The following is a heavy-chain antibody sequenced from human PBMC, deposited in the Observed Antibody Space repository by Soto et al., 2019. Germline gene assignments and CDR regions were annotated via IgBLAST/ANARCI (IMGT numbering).Heavy chain of an antibody. D-gene: IGHD2-15*01. Sequence: QVQLVQSGAEVKKPGSSVKVSCKASGGTFSSYAISWVRQAPGQGLEWMGGIIPIFGTANYAQKFQGRVTITADESTSTAYMELSSLRSEDTAVYYCARGGDCSGGRCYSSYYYGMDVWGQGTTVTVSS. CDR2: IIPIFGTA. V-gene: IGHV1-69*01. CDR1: GGTFSSYA. J-gene: IGHJ6*02. CDR3: ARGGDCSGGRCYSSYYYGMDV.